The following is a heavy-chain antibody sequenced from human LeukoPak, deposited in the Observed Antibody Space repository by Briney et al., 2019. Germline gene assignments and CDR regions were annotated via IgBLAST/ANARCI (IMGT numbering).Heavy chain of an antibody. CDR3: ARVGEAMVRGVISYYFDY. Sequence: SETLSLTCTVSGGSISSGGYCWSWIRQHPGTGLEWIGYIYYSGSTYYNPSLKSRVTISVDTSKNQFSLKLSSVTAADTAVYYCARVGEAMVRGVISYYFDYWGQGTPVTVSS. V-gene: IGHV4-31*03. D-gene: IGHD3-10*01. CDR2: IYYSGST. CDR1: GGSISSGGYC. J-gene: IGHJ4*02.